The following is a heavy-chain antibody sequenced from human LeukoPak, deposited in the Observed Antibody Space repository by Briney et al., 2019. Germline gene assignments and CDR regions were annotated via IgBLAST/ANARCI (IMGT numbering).Heavy chain of an antibody. CDR1: GFTFSSYA. D-gene: IGHD2/OR15-2a*01. CDR2: IYSGGST. CDR3: ARAGVLGDAFDI. V-gene: IGHV3-53*01. J-gene: IGHJ3*02. Sequence: GGSLRLSCVASGFTFSSYAMSWVRQAPGKGLEWVSVIYSGGSTYYADSVKGRFTISRDNSKNTLYLQMNSLRAEDTAVYYCARAGVLGDAFDIWGQGTMVTVSS.